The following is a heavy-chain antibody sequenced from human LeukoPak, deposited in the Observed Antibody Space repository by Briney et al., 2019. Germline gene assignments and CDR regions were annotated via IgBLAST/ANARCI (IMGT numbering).Heavy chain of an antibody. D-gene: IGHD2-2*01. CDR2: INHSGST. CDR3: ARGGGIVVVPAAACFDY. J-gene: IGHJ4*02. Sequence: SETLSLTCAVYGGSFSGYYWSWIRQPPGKGLEWIGEINHSGSTNYNPSLKSRVTISVDTSKNQFSLKLSSVTAADTAVYYCARGGGIVVVPAAACFDYWGQGTLVTVSS. V-gene: IGHV4-34*01. CDR1: GGSFSGYY.